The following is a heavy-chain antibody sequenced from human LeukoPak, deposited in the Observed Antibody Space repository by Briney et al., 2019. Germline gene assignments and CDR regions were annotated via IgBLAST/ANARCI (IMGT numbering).Heavy chain of an antibody. CDR3: ARGNSGYDYAFDI. J-gene: IGHJ3*02. CDR2: IYSGGST. V-gene: IGHV4-59*01. Sequence: SEPLSLTCTVSGGSISSYHWSWIRQPPGKGLQWIGFIYSGGSTNYNPSLKSRVTISLDTSKNQFSLRVSSVTSADTAVYYCARGNSGYDYAFDIWGQGTMVTVSS. D-gene: IGHD5-12*01. CDR1: GGSISSYH.